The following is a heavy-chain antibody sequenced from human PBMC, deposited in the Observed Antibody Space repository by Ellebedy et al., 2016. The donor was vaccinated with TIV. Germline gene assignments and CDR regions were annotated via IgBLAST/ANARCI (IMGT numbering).Heavy chain of an antibody. CDR3: AREVAGYYAFDI. V-gene: IGHV3-21*01. Sequence: PGGSLRLSCAASGFSFSSYSINWVRHAPGTGLEWVSSFTSYSDNIYYADSVKGRFAMSRDNAKNSVYLQMNSLRAEDTAVYYCAREVAGYYAFDIWGQGTMVTVSS. CDR2: FTSYSDNI. D-gene: IGHD3-9*01. J-gene: IGHJ3*02. CDR1: GFSFSSYS.